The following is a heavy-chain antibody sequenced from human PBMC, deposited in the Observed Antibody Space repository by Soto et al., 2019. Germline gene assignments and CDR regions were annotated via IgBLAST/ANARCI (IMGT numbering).Heavy chain of an antibody. CDR2: ISGSGGST. V-gene: IGHV3-23*01. D-gene: IGHD6-13*01. CDR3: AKGALGSSSWYDFDY. Sequence: EVQLLESGGGLVQPGGSLRLSCAASGFTFNNYAMNWVRQAPGKGLEWVSSISGSGGSTYYADSVKGRVTISRDNSQNTLYLQMNSLRAEDTAVYYCAKGALGSSSWYDFDYWGQGTLVTVSS. CDR1: GFTFNNYA. J-gene: IGHJ4*02.